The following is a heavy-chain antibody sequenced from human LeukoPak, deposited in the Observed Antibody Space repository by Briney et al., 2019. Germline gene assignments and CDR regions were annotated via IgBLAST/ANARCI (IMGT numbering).Heavy chain of an antibody. CDR1: VYTLNELS. CDR3: ATYAGGPYDILTGYFDY. D-gene: IGHD3-9*01. CDR2: FDPEDGET. V-gene: IGHV1-24*01. Sequence: ASVTVSCKVSVYTLNELSMHWVRQAPGKGLEWMGCFDPEDGETIYAQKFQGRVTMTEDTSTDTAYMELSSLRSEDTAVYYCATYAGGPYDILTGYFDYWGQGTLVTVSS. J-gene: IGHJ4*02.